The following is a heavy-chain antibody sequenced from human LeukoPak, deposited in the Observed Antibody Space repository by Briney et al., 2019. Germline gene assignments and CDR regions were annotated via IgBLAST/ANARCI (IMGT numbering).Heavy chain of an antibody. V-gene: IGHV4-39*01. CDR1: GGSISSSSYY. Sequence: KPSETLSLTCTVSGGSISSSSYYWGWIRQPPGKGLEWIGSIYYSGSTYYNPSLKSRVTMSVDTSKNKFSLKLNSVTAADTAVYYCARPAYRGSYYDAFDVWGQGTMVTVSS. CDR2: IYYSGST. J-gene: IGHJ3*01. D-gene: IGHD1-26*01. CDR3: ARPAYRGSYYDAFDV.